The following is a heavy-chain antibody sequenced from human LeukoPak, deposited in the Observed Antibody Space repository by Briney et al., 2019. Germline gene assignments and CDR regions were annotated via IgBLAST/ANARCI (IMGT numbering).Heavy chain of an antibody. J-gene: IGHJ6*04. CDR1: GGTFSSYA. CDR3: ARDHALYCSSTSCYRYYYYGMDV. Sequence: GASVKVSCKASGGTFSSYAISWVRQAPGQGLEWMGGIIPIFGTANYAQKFRGRVTITADESTSTAYMELSSLRSEDTAVYYCARDHALYCSSTSCYRYYYYGMDVWGKGTTVTVSS. V-gene: IGHV1-69*13. D-gene: IGHD2-2*01. CDR2: IIPIFGTA.